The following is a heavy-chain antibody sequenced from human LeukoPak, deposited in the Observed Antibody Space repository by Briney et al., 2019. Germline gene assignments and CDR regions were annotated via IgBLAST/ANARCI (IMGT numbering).Heavy chain of an antibody. Sequence: GGSLRLSCAASGFTFSSHGMNWVRQAPGKGLEWVSGIRGDGVTTYYADSVKGRFTISRDNSQNTLYLQMNSLRAEDTAVYYRAKDDGWVQYANWGQGTLVTVSS. CDR3: AKDDGWVQYAN. J-gene: IGHJ4*02. V-gene: IGHV3-23*01. CDR1: GFTFSSHG. CDR2: IRGDGVTT. D-gene: IGHD5-24*01.